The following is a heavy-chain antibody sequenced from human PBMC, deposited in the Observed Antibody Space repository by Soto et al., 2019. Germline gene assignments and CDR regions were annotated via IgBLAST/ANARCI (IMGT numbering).Heavy chain of an antibody. V-gene: IGHV1-18*04. J-gene: IGHJ6*02. D-gene: IGHD2-15*01. CDR2: ISAKKGNT. CDR1: GYTFTSYG. CDR3: AREILSPDFYFHGMDV. Sequence: QGQLVQSGAEVKKPGASVKVSCKASGYTFTSYGISWVRQAPGQGLEWMGWISAKKGNTTYAQKFQGRVTMTTETYTSTAYMELRSLRSDDTAVYYCAREILSPDFYFHGMDVWCQGTTVTVSS.